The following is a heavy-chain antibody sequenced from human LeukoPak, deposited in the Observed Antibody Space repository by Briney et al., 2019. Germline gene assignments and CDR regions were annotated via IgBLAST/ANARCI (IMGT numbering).Heavy chain of an antibody. Sequence: SETLSLTCTVSGYSISSDYYWGWIRQSPGKGLEWIGSIYHTGTTYYNPSLKSRVAISADTSKNQFSLKLSSVTAADTAVYYCAREVLAAAGTYDYWGQGNLVTVSS. CDR3: AREVLAAAGTYDY. J-gene: IGHJ4*02. D-gene: IGHD6-13*01. CDR1: GYSISSDYY. V-gene: IGHV4-38-2*02. CDR2: IYHTGTT.